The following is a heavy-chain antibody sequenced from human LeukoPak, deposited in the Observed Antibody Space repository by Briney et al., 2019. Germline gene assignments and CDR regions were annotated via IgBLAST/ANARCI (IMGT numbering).Heavy chain of an antibody. CDR2: ISSSNNTI. CDR3: ARSTYCGGDCYPALGY. V-gene: IGHV3-48*02. D-gene: IGHD2-21*02. CDR1: GFTFSSYS. J-gene: IGHJ4*02. Sequence: GGSLTHFCAASGFTFSSYSMNWVRQAPGKGLEWVSYISSSNNTIYYADSVKGRFTISRDNAKNSLYLQMNSLRDEDTAVYYCARSTYCGGDCYPALGYWGQGPAVSVSS.